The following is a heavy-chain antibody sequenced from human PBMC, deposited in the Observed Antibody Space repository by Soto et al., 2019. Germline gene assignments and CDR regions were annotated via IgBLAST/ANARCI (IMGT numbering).Heavy chain of an antibody. D-gene: IGHD3-22*01. CDR3: AKDRGYYYDSSGYYPIFDL. CDR2: ISYDGSNK. V-gene: IGHV3-30*18. CDR1: RFTFSTYG. Sequence: VQLVESGGGVVQPGRSLRLSCAASRFTFSTYGMHWVRQAPGRGLEWVAVISYDGSNKYYADSVKGRFTISRDNSRNTLNLQMNSLRAEDTAVYYCAKDRGYYYDSSGYYPIFDLWGQGTLVTVSS. J-gene: IGHJ4*02.